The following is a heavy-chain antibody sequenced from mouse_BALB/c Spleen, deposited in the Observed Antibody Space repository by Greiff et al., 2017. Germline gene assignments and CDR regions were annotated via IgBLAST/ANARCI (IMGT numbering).Heavy chain of an antibody. Sequence: VQLQQSGAELVRPGTSVKISCKASGYAFTNYWLGWVKQRPGHGLEWIGDIYPGSGNTYYNEKFKGKATLTADKSSSTAYMQLSCLTSEDSAVYFCARGNDGYPDAMDYWGQGTSVTVSS. CDR3: ARGNDGYPDAMDY. D-gene: IGHD2-3*01. CDR2: IYPGSGNT. V-gene: IGHV1-63*01. J-gene: IGHJ4*01. CDR1: GYAFTNYW.